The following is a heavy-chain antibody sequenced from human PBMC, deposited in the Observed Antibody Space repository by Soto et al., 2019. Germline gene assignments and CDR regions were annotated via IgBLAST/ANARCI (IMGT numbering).Heavy chain of an antibody. J-gene: IGHJ6*02. Sequence: GASVKDSCKASGFTFTSSAVQWVRQARGQRLEWIGWIVVGSGNTNYAQKFQERVTITRDMSTSTAYMELSSLRSEDTAVYYCAAGRLGPSPKYDYYYYGMDVWGQGTTVTVSS. CDR2: IVVGSGNT. V-gene: IGHV1-58*01. D-gene: IGHD3-9*01. CDR1: GFTFTSSA. CDR3: AAGRLGPSPKYDYYYYGMDV.